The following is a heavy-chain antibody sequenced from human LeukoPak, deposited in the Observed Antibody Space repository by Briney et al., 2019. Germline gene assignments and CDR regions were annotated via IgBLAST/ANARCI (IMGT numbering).Heavy chain of an antibody. Sequence: PSETPSLTCTVSGGSISTYYWSWIRQPPGKGLEWIGYIYASGTTNYNPSLKSRDTISVHMSKNQFSLRLSSVIAADTAVYYCARAMDIVGATRGFDYWGQGTLVTVSS. CDR1: GGSISTYY. CDR3: ARAMDIVGATRGFDY. CDR2: IYASGTT. J-gene: IGHJ4*02. D-gene: IGHD1-26*01. V-gene: IGHV4-4*08.